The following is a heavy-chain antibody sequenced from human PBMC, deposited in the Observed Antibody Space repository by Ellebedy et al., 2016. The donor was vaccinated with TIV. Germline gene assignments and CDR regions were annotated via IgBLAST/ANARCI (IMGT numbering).Heavy chain of an antibody. D-gene: IGHD4-17*01. CDR3: ARDRVTTVYDY. Sequence: GESLKISCAASGFTFSDYYMSWIRQAPGKGLEWVSYISSSGSTIYYADSVKGRFTISRDNAKNSLYLQMNSLRAEDTAVYYCARDRVTTVYDYWGQGTLVTVSS. CDR2: ISSSGSTI. V-gene: IGHV3-11*01. J-gene: IGHJ4*02. CDR1: GFTFSDYY.